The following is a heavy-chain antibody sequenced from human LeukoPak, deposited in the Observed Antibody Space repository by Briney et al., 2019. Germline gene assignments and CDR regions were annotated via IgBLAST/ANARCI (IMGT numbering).Heavy chain of an antibody. CDR3: ARLDYYDSSGSLNY. V-gene: IGHV4-39*07. CDR1: GGSISSSSYY. D-gene: IGHD3-22*01. CDR2: IYYSGST. J-gene: IGHJ4*02. Sequence: SETLSLTCTVSGGSISSSSYYWGWIRQPPGMGLEWIGSIYYSGSTYYNPSLKSRVTMSVDTSKNQFSLKLSSVTAADTAVYYCARLDYYDSSGSLNYWGQGTLVTVSS.